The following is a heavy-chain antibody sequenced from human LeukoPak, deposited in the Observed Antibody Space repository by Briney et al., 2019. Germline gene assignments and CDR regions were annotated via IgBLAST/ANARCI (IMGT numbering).Heavy chain of an antibody. D-gene: IGHD5-18*01. CDR3: ARGPIQLWIHNAMDV. Sequence: PGGSLRLSCRGSGFTFGDHAMSWVRQAPGKGLEWVGFIRSKAYRGTTEYAASVKGRFTISRDDSASIAYLQMNGLKTEDTAVYYCARGPIQLWIHNAMDVWGQGTTVTVSS. CDR2: IRSKAYRGTT. V-gene: IGHV3-49*04. J-gene: IGHJ6*02. CDR1: GFTFGDHA.